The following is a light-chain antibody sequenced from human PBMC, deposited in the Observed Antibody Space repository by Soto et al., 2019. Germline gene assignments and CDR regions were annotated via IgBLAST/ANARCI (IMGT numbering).Light chain of an antibody. CDR1: QVISRW. Sequence: DIQMTQSPSYRSASVGDRVPITCRARQVISRWLASYQQTPGKAPNPLSDKASSFESGVPSRFSSSGSGTEFTLTISILQPDDFATSYCQQYSTYRTFGQGTKVDIK. J-gene: IGKJ1*01. V-gene: IGKV1-5*03. CDR3: QQYSTYRT. CDR2: KAS.